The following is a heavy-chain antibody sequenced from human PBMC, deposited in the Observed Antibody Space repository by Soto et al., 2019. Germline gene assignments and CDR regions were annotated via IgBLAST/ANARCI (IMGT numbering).Heavy chain of an antibody. CDR2: ISAYHGNT. Sequence: ASVKVSCKASGYTFTSYGISWVRQAPGQGLEWMGWISAYHGNTNYAQKRQVRVTMTTDTATSTAYMELRSLRSDDTAVYYCATRLDCTNGVCSDYWGQGTLVTVS. V-gene: IGHV1-18*04. D-gene: IGHD2-8*01. J-gene: IGHJ4*02. CDR3: ATRLDCTNGVCSDY. CDR1: GYTFTSYG.